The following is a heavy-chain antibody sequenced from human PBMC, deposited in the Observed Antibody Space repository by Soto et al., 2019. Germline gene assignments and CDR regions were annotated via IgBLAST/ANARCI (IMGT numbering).Heavy chain of an antibody. CDR3: ARDRHTAMITLWFDP. CDR2: ISDDGSNK. D-gene: IGHD5-18*01. V-gene: IGHV3-30-3*01. Sequence: GGSLRLSCAASGFTFSGYAMHWVRQAPGKGLEWVAVISDDGSNKYYADSVKGRFTISRDNSKNTVYLQMNSLRAEDTAVYYCARDRHTAMITLWFDPWGQGTLVTVSS. CDR1: GFTFSGYA. J-gene: IGHJ5*02.